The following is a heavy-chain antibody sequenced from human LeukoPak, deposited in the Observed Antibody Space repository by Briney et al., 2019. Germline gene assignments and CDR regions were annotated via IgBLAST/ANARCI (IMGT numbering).Heavy chain of an antibody. CDR2: IYSSGNT. J-gene: IGHJ4*02. D-gene: IGHD2-15*01. V-gene: IGHV3-53*01. CDR1: GLTVSSNY. Sequence: PGGSLRLSCAASGLTVSSNYLNWVRQAPGKGLERVSLIYSSGNTYYADSVKGRFIISRDNSKNTLYLQMTSLRLEDTAVYYCARERRYCSGVNCYSGLDYWGQGTRVTVSS. CDR3: ARERRYCSGVNCYSGLDY.